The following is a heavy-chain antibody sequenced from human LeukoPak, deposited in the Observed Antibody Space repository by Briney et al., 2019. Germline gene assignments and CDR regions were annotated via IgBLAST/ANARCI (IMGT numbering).Heavy chain of an antibody. D-gene: IGHD3-22*01. J-gene: IGHJ6*04. CDR2: ISGSGGST. CDR1: GFTFSSYW. CDR3: AELGITMIEGV. V-gene: IGHV3-23*01. Sequence: GGSLRLSCAASGFTFSSYWMSWVRQAPGKGLEWVSAISGSGGSTYYADSVKGRFTISRDNAKNSLYLQMNSLRAEDTAVYYCAELGITMIEGVWGKGTTVTISS.